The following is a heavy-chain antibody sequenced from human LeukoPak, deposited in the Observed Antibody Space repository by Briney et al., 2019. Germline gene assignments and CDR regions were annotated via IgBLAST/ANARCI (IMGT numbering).Heavy chain of an antibody. CDR1: GYSISSGYY. Sequence: SETLSLTCTVSGYSISSGYYWGWIRQPPGKGLEWIGSIYHSGSTYYNPSLKSRVTISVDTSKNQFSLKLSSVTAADTAVYYCARSRMLGIAAAGTGGFWFDPWGQGTLVTVSS. CDR3: ARSRMLGIAAAGTGGFWFDP. V-gene: IGHV4-38-2*02. J-gene: IGHJ5*02. CDR2: IYHSGST. D-gene: IGHD6-13*01.